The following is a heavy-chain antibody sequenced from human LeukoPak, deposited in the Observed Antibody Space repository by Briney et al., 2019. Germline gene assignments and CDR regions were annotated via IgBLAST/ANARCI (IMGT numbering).Heavy chain of an antibody. CDR2: ISSSSSYI. J-gene: IGHJ6*03. Sequence: GGSLRLSCAASGFTFSSYSMNWVRQAPGKGLEWVSSISSSSSYIYYADSVKGRFTISRDNAKNSLYLQMNSLRAEDTAVYYCARDQTMVRGVTAYYYYMDVWGKGTTVTVSS. V-gene: IGHV3-21*01. CDR3: ARDQTMVRGVTAYYYYMDV. D-gene: IGHD3-10*01. CDR1: GFTFSSYS.